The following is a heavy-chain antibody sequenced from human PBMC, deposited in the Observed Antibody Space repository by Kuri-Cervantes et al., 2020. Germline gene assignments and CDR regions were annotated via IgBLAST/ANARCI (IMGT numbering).Heavy chain of an antibody. CDR1: GFTFDDYA. CDR2: ISWNSGSI. J-gene: IGHJ5*02. CDR3: AKDRTAMVTNWFDP. Sequence: SLRLSCAVSGFTFDDYAMHWVRQAPGEGLEWVSGISWNSGSIGYADSVKGRFTISRDNAKNSLYLQMNSLRAEDTALYYCAKDRTAMVTNWFDPWGQGTLVTVYS. V-gene: IGHV3-9*01. D-gene: IGHD5-18*01.